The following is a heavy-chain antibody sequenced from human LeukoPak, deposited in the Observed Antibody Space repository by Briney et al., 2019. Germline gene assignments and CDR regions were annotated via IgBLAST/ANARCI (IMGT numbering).Heavy chain of an antibody. V-gene: IGHV1-8*03. J-gene: IGHJ1*01. CDR3: ARGQLRDEQWLVNYFQD. D-gene: IGHD6-19*01. CDR2: MNPNSGNT. Sequence: GASVKVSCKASGYTFTSYDINWVRQATGQGLEWMGWMNPNSGNTGYAQKFQGRVTITRNTSISTAYMELSSLRSEDTAVYYCARGQLRDEQWLVNYFQDWGQGTLVTVSS. CDR1: GYTFTSYD.